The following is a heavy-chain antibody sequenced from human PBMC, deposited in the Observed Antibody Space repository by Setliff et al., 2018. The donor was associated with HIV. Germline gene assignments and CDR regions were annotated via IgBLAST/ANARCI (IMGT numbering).Heavy chain of an antibody. CDR1: GFTFSSYG. Sequence: GGSLRLSCAASGFTFSSYGMHWVRQAPGKGLEWVAVIWYDGSNKYYADSVRGRFTISRDKYENTLYLQMNGLRAEDTAVYYCARGPTTVTNYYYYYMDVWGKGTTVTVSS. CDR3: ARGPTTVTNYYYYYMDV. D-gene: IGHD4-17*01. V-gene: IGHV3-33*08. J-gene: IGHJ6*03. CDR2: IWYDGSNK.